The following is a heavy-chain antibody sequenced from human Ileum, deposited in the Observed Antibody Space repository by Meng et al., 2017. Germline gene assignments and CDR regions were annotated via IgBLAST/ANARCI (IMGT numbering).Heavy chain of an antibody. J-gene: IGHJ4*02. CDR1: SGSFTNNKYY. Sequence: QVQLQESGPGLVKPSETLSLTCSGSSGSFTNNKYYWVWIRRPPGKGLEWIGSIYYGGSTYYNPSLKSRVTISVDTSTNQFSLKLISVTAADTAVYYCARRAHYGDPPRWGQGTLVTVSS. CDR2: IYYGGST. D-gene: IGHD4-17*01. V-gene: IGHV4-39*01. CDR3: ARRAHYGDPPR.